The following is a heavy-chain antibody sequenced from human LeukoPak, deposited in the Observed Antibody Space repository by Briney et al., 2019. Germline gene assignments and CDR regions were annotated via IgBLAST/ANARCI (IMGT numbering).Heavy chain of an antibody. CDR2: IYYSGTT. D-gene: IGHD2-15*01. CDR3: ARLPTSAYFHY. Sequence: SETLSLTCTVSGGSVSSSSYYWGWIRQPPGKGLEWIGTIYYSGTTYYNPSLKSRVTISLDTSENQFSLKLSSVTATDTALFYCARLPTSAYFHYWGQGTLVTVSS. J-gene: IGHJ4*02. CDR1: GGSVSSSSYY. V-gene: IGHV4-39*01.